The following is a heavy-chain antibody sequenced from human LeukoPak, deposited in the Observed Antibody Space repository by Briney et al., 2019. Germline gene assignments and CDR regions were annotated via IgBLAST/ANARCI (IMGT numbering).Heavy chain of an antibody. CDR3: ARVPVYCSSTSCSPDAFDI. CDR1: GGTFSTYS. D-gene: IGHD2-2*01. V-gene: IGHV1-69*02. Sequence: SVKVSCKASGGTFSTYSITWVRQAPGQGLEWMGRIITILGVPNYAQKFQGRLTITADKSTSTAYMDLSSLRSEDTAVYYCARVPVYCSSTSCSPDAFDIWGQGTMVTVSS. CDR2: IITILGVP. J-gene: IGHJ3*02.